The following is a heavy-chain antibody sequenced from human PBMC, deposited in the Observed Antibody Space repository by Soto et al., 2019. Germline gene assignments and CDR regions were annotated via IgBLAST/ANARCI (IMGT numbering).Heavy chain of an antibody. CDR3: ARVGQGRYYFDY. CDR1: GFAFSSYW. Sequence: GGSLRLSCAGSGFAFSSYWIHWVRQVPGKGLVWVSRINSDGSTTSYADSVRGRFTISRDNAKDTLYLQMNSLRAEDTALYYCARVGQGRYYFDYWGQGTLVTVSS. V-gene: IGHV3-74*01. J-gene: IGHJ4*02. CDR2: INSDGSTT.